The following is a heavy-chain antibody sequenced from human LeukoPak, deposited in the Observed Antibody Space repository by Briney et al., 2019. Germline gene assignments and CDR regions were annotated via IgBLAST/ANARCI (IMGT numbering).Heavy chain of an antibody. Sequence: NPSETLSLTCTVSGSSICAYSWSWIRQPPGKGLECIGYIYTTGSTHHNPSLKSRVTMSLDRSKNQFSLRLTYVTAADTAVFYCARHRAEMATITDDAFDMWGRGTMVTVSS. CDR3: ARHRAEMATITDDAFDM. V-gene: IGHV4-4*09. D-gene: IGHD5-24*01. CDR1: GSSICAYS. CDR2: IYTTGST. J-gene: IGHJ3*02.